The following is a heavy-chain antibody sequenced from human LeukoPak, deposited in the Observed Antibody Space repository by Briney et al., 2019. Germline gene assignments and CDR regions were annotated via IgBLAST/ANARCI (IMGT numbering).Heavy chain of an antibody. CDR3: AKIYDFWSGYYRGLDY. Sequence: PGGSLRLSCAASGFTFSSYAMSWVRQAPGKGLEWVSAISGSGGSTYYADSVKGRFTISRDNSKNTLYLQMNSLRAEDTAVYYCAKIYDFWSGYYRGLDYRGQGTLVTVSS. CDR2: ISGSGGST. D-gene: IGHD3-3*01. V-gene: IGHV3-23*01. J-gene: IGHJ4*02. CDR1: GFTFSSYA.